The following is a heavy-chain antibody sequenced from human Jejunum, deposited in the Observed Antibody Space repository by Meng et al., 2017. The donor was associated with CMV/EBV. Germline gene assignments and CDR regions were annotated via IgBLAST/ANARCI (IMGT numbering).Heavy chain of an antibody. CDR1: YW. CDR2: IKEDGSDK. D-gene: IGHD3-22*01. J-gene: IGHJ4*02. V-gene: IGHV3-7*01. Sequence: YWMTWVRQAPGKGLEWVANIKEDGSDKYYVESLRGRFTISRDNAKNSLYLQMNSLRVEDTAVYYCARGLHPRRTYYYDSTGHYYFDYWGQGTLVTVSS. CDR3: ARGLHPRRTYYYDSTGHYYFDY.